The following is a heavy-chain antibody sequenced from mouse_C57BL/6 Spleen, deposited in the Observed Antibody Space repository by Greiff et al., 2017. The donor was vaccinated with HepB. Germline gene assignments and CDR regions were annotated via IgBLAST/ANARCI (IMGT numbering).Heavy chain of an antibody. D-gene: IGHD4-1*01. CDR2: IDPNSGGT. V-gene: IGHV1-72*01. CDR3: ARSSGMKFLAWDDIFDY. J-gene: IGHJ2*01. CDR1: GYTFTSYW. Sequence: QVQLQQPGAELVKPGASVKLSCKASGYTFTSYWMHWVKQRPGRGLEWIGRIDPNSGGTKYNEKFKSKATLTVDKPSSTAYMQLSSLTSEDSAVYYCARSSGMKFLAWDDIFDYWGQGTTLTVSS.